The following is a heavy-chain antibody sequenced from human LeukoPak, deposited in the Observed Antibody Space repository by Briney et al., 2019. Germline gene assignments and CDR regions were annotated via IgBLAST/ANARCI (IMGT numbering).Heavy chain of an antibody. CDR1: GGSFSGYY. Sequence: SETLSLTCAVYGGSFSGYYWSWIRQPPGKGLEWIGYIYHSGSIYYNPSLKSRVTISVDRSKNQFSLNLSSVTAADTAVYYCASGARDYYDSSGSRSWFDPWGQGTLVTVSS. D-gene: IGHD3-22*01. J-gene: IGHJ5*02. V-gene: IGHV4-34*01. CDR3: ASGARDYYDSSGSRSWFDP. CDR2: IYHSGSI.